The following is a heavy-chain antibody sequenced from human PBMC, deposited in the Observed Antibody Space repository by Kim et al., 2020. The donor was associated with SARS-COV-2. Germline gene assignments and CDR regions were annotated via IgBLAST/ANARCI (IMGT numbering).Heavy chain of an antibody. J-gene: IGHJ4*02. CDR1: GFTFSSYG. CDR3: AKDHEVGTYYYDSSGYLGFDY. CDR2: IWYDGSNK. V-gene: IGHV3-33*06. Sequence: GGSLRLSCAASGFTFSSYGMHWVRQAPGKGLEWVAVIWYDGSNKYYADSVKGRFTISRDNSKNTLYLQMNSLRAEDTAVYYCAKDHEVGTYYYDSSGYLGFDYWGQGTLVTVSS. D-gene: IGHD3-22*01.